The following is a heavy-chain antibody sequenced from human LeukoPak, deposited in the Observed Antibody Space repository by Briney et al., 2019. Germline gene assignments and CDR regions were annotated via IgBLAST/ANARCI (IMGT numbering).Heavy chain of an antibody. CDR1: GYTFTGYY. D-gene: IGHD1-7*01. CDR2: INPNSGGT. Sequence: ASVKVSCKASGYTFTGYYMHWVRQAPGQGLEWMGWINPNSGGTNYAQKFQGRVTMTRDTSISTAYMELSRLRSDDTAVYYSARLDWNYHVGVDYWGQGTLVTVSS. J-gene: IGHJ4*02. V-gene: IGHV1-2*02. CDR3: ARLDWNYHVGVDY.